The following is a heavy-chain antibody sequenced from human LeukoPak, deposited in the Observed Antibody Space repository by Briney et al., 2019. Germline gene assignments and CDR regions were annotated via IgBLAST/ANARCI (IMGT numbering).Heavy chain of an antibody. CDR1: EFTFNSYA. CDR2: ISASGGTT. J-gene: IGHJ4*02. D-gene: IGHD2-21*02. CDR3: ARRTIIGGGDCLDY. V-gene: IGHV3-23*01. Sequence: PGGSLSLSCAASEFTFNSYAMSWVRQAPGKGLEWVSAISASGGTTYYADSVKGRFTISRDNSKNTLYVQMTSLRAEDTAVDYCARRTIIGGGDCLDYWGPGTLVTVSS.